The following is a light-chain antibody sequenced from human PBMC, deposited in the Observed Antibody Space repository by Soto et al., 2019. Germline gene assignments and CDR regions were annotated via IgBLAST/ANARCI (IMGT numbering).Light chain of an antibody. CDR2: EVS. CDR1: NSDVGAYNY. J-gene: IGLJ3*02. V-gene: IGLV2-14*01. CDR3: SSHTRSSTLV. Sequence: QSVLTQPASVSGSPGQSITISCTGTNSDVGAYNYVSWYQQHPGKVPKLMIYEVSNRPSGVSNRFSASKSGNTASLTISGLLAEDEADYYCSSHTRSSTLVFGGGTKVTVL.